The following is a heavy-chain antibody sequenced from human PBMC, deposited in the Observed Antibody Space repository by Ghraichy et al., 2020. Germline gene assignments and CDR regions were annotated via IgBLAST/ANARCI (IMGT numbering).Heavy chain of an antibody. CDR2: IYSGGST. D-gene: IGHD5-24*01. CDR3: TLLATTPVWAFDI. CDR1: GFTVSSNY. Sequence: GGSLRLTCAASGFTVSSNYWSWVRQAPGRGLEWVLDIYSGGSTYYAASAKVRFIISRDSSKNTLYLQMNSLRAEDTAVYYCTLLATTPVWAFDIWGQGTMVTVSS. V-gene: IGHV3-66*01. J-gene: IGHJ3*02.